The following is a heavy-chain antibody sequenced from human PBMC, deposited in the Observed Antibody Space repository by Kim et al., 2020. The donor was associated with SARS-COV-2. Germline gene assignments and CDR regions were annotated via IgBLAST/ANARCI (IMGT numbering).Heavy chain of an antibody. J-gene: IGHJ4*02. CDR2: IIPIFGTA. Sequence: SVKVSCKASGGTFSSYAISWVRQAPGQGLEWMGGIIPIFGTANYAQKFQGRVTITADESTSTASMELSSLRSEDTAVYYCARDSGDSSGYWVHFDYWGQGSLVTVSS. CDR1: GGTFSSYA. V-gene: IGHV1-69*13. D-gene: IGHD3-22*01. CDR3: ARDSGDSSGYWVHFDY.